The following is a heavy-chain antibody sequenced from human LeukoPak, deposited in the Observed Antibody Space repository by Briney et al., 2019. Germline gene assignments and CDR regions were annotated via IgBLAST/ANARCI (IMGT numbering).Heavy chain of an antibody. J-gene: IGHJ5*02. D-gene: IGHD2-2*01. CDR1: GYSFRHYW. CDR3: ARHWGSVLPTAMCNP. CDR2: FDYSGAYS. V-gene: IGHV5-10-1*01. Sequence: GESPKTPCKASGYSFRHYWYSWGRQLPGEGLVGWIRFDYSGAYSNYSPSLQGHVTISSDKSHNPASLQLATLRASDTAIYYCARHWGSVLPTAMCNPWGQGTLVTVSS.